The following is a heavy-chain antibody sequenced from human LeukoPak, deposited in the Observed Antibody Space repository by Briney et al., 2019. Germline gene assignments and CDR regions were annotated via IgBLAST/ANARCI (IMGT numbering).Heavy chain of an antibody. CDR3: ARVGYTLAMDV. Sequence: ASVKVSCKASGYTFTSYDINWVRQATGQGLEWMGWINPNSGGTNYAQKFQGRVTMTRDTSISTAYMELSRLRSDDTAVYYCARVGYTLAMDVWGKGTTVTVSS. V-gene: IGHV1-2*02. J-gene: IGHJ6*04. D-gene: IGHD3-16*02. CDR2: INPNSGGT. CDR1: GYTFTSYD.